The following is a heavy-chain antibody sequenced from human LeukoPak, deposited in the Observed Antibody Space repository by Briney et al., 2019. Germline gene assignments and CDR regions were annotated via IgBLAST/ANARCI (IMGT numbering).Heavy chain of an antibody. CDR2: IIPIFGTA. D-gene: IGHD5-24*01. Sequence: SVKVSXKASGGTFSSYAISWVRQAPGQGLEWMGRIIPIFGTANYAQKFQGRVAITTDESTSTAYMELSSLRSDDTAVYYCATKGDGYNSRSDYWGQGTLVTVSS. V-gene: IGHV1-69*05. J-gene: IGHJ4*02. CDR1: GGTFSSYA. CDR3: ATKGDGYNSRSDY.